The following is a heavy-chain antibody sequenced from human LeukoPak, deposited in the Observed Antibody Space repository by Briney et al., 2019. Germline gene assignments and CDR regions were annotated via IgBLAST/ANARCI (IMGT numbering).Heavy chain of an antibody. CDR2: IYTSGST. Sequence: SETLSLTCTVSGGSISSYYWSWIRQPPGKGLEWIGYIYTSGSTNYNPSLKIRVTISVDTSKNQFSLKLSSVTAADTAVYYCARGTITMVRGVIIPDYMDVWGKESTVTVSS. CDR1: GGSISSYY. V-gene: IGHV4-4*09. CDR3: ARGTITMVRGVIIPDYMDV. D-gene: IGHD3-10*01. J-gene: IGHJ6*03.